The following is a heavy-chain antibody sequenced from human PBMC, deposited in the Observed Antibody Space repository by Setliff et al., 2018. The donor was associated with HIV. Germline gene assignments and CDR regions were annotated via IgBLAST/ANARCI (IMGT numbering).Heavy chain of an antibody. J-gene: IGHJ4*02. Sequence: PSQTLSLTCAISGDSVSSNSAAWNWVRQSPSRGLEWLGRTYFRSKWYNNYAASVEGRITISPDTSRNEFSLQLNSVTPEDTAVYYCARGSYGSVLLWGQGTLVTSP. V-gene: IGHV6-1*01. CDR3: ARGSYGSVLL. CDR2: TYFRSKWYN. CDR1: GDSVSSNSAA. D-gene: IGHD6-19*01.